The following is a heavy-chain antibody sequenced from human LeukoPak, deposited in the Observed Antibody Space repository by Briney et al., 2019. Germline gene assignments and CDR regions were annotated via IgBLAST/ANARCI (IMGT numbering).Heavy chain of an antibody. J-gene: IGHJ2*01. CDR1: GGSISSSSYY. CDR2: IYYSGST. V-gene: IGHV4-39*07. Sequence: SETLSLTCTVSGGSISSSSYYWGWIRQPPGKGLEWIGSIYYSGSTYYNPSLKSRVTISVDTSKNQFSLKLSSVTAADTAVYYCACGYYWYFDLWGRGTLVTVSS. CDR3: ACGYYWYFDL. D-gene: IGHD3-22*01.